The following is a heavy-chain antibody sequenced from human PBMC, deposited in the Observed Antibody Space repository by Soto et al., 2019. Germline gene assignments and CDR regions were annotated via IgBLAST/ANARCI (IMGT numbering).Heavy chain of an antibody. D-gene: IGHD2-2*01. CDR1: GFTFSSYA. J-gene: IGHJ4*02. V-gene: IGHV3-23*01. CDR3: ANTPGRLGYCSSTSCYGGYSNYAFDY. Sequence: GGSLRLSCAASGFTFSSYAMSWVRQAPGKGLEWVSAISGSGGSTYYADSVKGRFTISRDNSKNTLYLQTNSLRAEDTAVYYCANTPGRLGYCSSTSCYGGYSNYAFDYWGQGTLVTVSS. CDR2: ISGSGGST.